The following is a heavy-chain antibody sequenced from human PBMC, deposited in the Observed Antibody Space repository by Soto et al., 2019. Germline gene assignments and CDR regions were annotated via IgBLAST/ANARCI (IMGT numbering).Heavy chain of an antibody. CDR3: ARHDYGDLDY. CDR1: GGSISSSSYY. J-gene: IGHJ4*02. D-gene: IGHD4-17*01. Sequence: QLQLQESGPGLVKPSETLSLTCTVSGGSISSSSYYWGWIRQPPGKGWEGIGSIYYSGSTYYNPSLKTRVTLSVDTSTNQFSLKLSSVTAADTSVYYCARHDYGDLDYWGQGTLVTVSS. CDR2: IYYSGST. V-gene: IGHV4-39*01.